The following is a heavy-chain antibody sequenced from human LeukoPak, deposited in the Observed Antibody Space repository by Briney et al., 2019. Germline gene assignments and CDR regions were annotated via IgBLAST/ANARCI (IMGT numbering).Heavy chain of an antibody. J-gene: IGHJ3*02. Sequence: GGSLRLSCAASGFTSSSYGMHWVRQAPGKGLEWVAVIWYDGSNKYYADSVKGRFTIPRDNSKNTLYLQMNSLRAEDTAVYYCARDLSRAFDIWGQGTMVTVSS. V-gene: IGHV3-33*01. CDR3: ARDLSRAFDI. CDR1: GFTSSSYG. D-gene: IGHD2/OR15-2a*01. CDR2: IWYDGSNK.